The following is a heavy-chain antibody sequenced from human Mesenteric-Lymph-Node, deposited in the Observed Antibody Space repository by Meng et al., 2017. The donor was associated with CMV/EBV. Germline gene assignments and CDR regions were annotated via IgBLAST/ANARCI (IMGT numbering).Heavy chain of an antibody. CDR2: ISWSGSST. J-gene: IGHJ3*02. Sequence: GESLKISCAASGFSFDDYGMNWVRQVPRKGLEWVSGISWSGSSTSYGDSVKGRFTISRDNAKNSLYLQMNSLRPEDTAFYYCARVRRDHGDYNDAFDIWGQGTMVTVSS. CDR1: GFSFDDYG. D-gene: IGHD3-9*01. CDR3: ARVRRDHGDYNDAFDI. V-gene: IGHV3-20*04.